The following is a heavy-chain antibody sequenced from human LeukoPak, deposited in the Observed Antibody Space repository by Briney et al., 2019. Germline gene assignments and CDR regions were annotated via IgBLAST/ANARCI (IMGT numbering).Heavy chain of an antibody. J-gene: IGHJ4*02. D-gene: IGHD4/OR15-4a*01. Sequence: SETLSLTCPVSGVSISSSSYYWGWIRQPPGKGLEWIGSIYSSGSTYYNPSLKSRVTISVDTSKNQFTLKLSPVTAADTAVYYCAKEGTYTYGASDFDYWGQGTLVTVSS. CDR3: AKEGTYTYGASDFDY. V-gene: IGHV4-39*06. CDR1: GVSISSSSYY. CDR2: IYSSGST.